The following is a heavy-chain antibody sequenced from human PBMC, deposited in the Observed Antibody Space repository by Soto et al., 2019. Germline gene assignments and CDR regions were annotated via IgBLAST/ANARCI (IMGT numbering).Heavy chain of an antibody. D-gene: IGHD2-15*01. CDR3: ARQGESGGNGYYFDY. Sequence: SVKVSCKASGGTFSSYAISWVRQAPGQGLEWMEGIIPIFGTANYAQKFQGRVTITADESTSTAYMELSSLRSEDTAVYYCARQGESGGNGYYFDYWGQGTLVTVSS. J-gene: IGHJ4*02. V-gene: IGHV1-69*13. CDR1: GGTFSSYA. CDR2: IIPIFGTA.